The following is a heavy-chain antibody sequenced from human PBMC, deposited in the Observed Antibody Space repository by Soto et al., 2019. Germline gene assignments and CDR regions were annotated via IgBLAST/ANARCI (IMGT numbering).Heavy chain of an antibody. J-gene: IGHJ6*02. CDR1: GYTFTSYG. V-gene: IGHV1-18*01. D-gene: IGHD6-13*01. CDR2: ISAYNGNT. CDR3: ARDSSSWYNYYYYGMDV. Sequence: ASVKVSCKASGYTFTSYGIRWVRQAPGQGLEWMGWISAYNGNTNYAQKLQGRVTMTTDTSTSTAYMELRSLRSDDTAVYYCARDSSSWYNYYYYGMDVWGQGTTVTVSS.